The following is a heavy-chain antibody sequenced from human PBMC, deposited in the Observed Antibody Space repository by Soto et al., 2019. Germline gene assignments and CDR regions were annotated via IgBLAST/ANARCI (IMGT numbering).Heavy chain of an antibody. D-gene: IGHD3-16*02. J-gene: IGHJ3*02. CDR1: GGSMNDYY. Sequence: PSETLSLTCTVSGGSMNDYYWSWIRQPPGKGLEWIGNIYYSGSTNYNPSLKSRVTISVDTSKNQFSLKLSSVTAADTAVYYCARLYGLDAFDIWGQGTMVTVSS. CDR3: ARLYGLDAFDI. CDR2: IYYSGST. V-gene: IGHV4-59*08.